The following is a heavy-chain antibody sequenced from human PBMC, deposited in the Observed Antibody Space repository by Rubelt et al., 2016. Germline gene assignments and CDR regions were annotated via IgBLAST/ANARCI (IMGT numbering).Heavy chain of an antibody. CDR1: DASIRSNSYY. CDR2: MYYSGDT. D-gene: IGHD3-3*01. Sequence: QLQLQESGPGLVKPSETLSLACTVSDASIRSNSYYWGWIRQPPGKGLEYIGSMYYSGDTYYNPSLKSRVTMSLDASNNQFSLKLTAVTAADAAGYYCARGMESTLFYFDSWGLGTLVTVSS. V-gene: IGHV4-39*07. CDR3: ARGMESTLFYFDS. J-gene: IGHJ4*02.